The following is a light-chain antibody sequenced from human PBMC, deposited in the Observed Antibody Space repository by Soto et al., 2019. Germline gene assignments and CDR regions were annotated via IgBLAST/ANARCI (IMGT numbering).Light chain of an antibody. J-gene: IGKJ1*01. CDR3: QKYNSYRVT. CDR2: DAS. CDR1: QSISSW. Sequence: DIQMTQSPSTLSASVGDRVTLTCLASQSISSWLAWYQQKPGKAPKLLIYDASSLERGVPSRFSGSGSGTEFTLTISSLQPDDFATYYCQKYNSYRVTFGKGNKGDIK. V-gene: IGKV1-5*01.